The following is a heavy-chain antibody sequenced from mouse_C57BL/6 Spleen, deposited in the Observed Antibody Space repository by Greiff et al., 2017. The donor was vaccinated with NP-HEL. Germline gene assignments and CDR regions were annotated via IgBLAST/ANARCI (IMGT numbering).Heavy chain of an antibody. CDR3: ARPLTTVAHYAMDY. V-gene: IGHV1-64*01. CDR2: IHPNSGST. J-gene: IGHJ4*01. CDR1: GYTFTSYW. D-gene: IGHD1-1*01. Sequence: QVQLKQPGAELVKPGASVKLSCKASGYTFTSYWMHWVKQRPGQGLEWIGMIHPNSGSTNYNEKFKSKATLTVDKSSSTAYMQLSSLTSEDSAVYYCARPLTTVAHYAMDYWGQGTSVTVSS.